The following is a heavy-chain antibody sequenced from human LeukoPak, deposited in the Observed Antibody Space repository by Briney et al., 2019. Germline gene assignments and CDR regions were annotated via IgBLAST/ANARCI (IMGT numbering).Heavy chain of an antibody. CDR1: GFAFRDYW. J-gene: IGHJ4*02. CDR3: AAWGLHNY. Sequence: GGSLRLSCAVSGFAFRDYWMNWVRQAPGKGLEWVANINLGGSVISYVDSVKGRFTASRDNAENSVSLQMNSLRAEDTAVYYCAAWGLHNYWGQGTLVTVSS. CDR2: INLGGSVI. V-gene: IGHV3-7*01. D-gene: IGHD7-27*01.